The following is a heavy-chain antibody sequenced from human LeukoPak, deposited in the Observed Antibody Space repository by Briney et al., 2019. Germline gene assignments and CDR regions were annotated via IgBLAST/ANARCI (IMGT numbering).Heavy chain of an antibody. Sequence: ASVKVSCKASGYTFASYGISWVRQAPGQALEWMGWISVYNGNTDYGQKFQGRVTMTTDTSTTTVYMELRSLRFDDTAVYYCARIHDFWHGYQGVFHDYWGQGTLVTVSS. J-gene: IGHJ4*02. CDR3: ARIHDFWHGYQGVFHDY. CDR1: GYTFASYG. V-gene: IGHV1-18*01. CDR2: ISVYNGNT. D-gene: IGHD3-3*01.